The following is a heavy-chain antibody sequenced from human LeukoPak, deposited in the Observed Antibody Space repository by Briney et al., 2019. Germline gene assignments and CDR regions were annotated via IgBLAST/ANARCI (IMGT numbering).Heavy chain of an antibody. CDR2: INHSGST. V-gene: IGHV4-34*01. D-gene: IGHD6-19*01. Sequence: SETLSLTCAVYGGSLSGYYWSWIRQPPGKGLEWIGEINHSGSTNYNPSLKSRVTISVDTSKNQFSLKLSSVTAADTAVYYCARDRRRQWLASNDAFDIWGQGTMVTVSS. CDR3: ARDRRRQWLASNDAFDI. CDR1: GGSLSGYY. J-gene: IGHJ3*02.